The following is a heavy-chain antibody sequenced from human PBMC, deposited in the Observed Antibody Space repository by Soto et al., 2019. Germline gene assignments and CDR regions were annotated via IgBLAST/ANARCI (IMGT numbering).Heavy chain of an antibody. CDR3: AHSPRITMYDY. CDR1: GFSLSTNGVG. V-gene: IGHV2-5*02. Sequence: QITLKESGPTLVKPTQTLTLTCTFSGFSLSTNGVGVGWIRQPPGKALEWLALIYWDDDKRYSPSLKSRLTIPQDTSKDRVVLTMPNMDPVDTATYYCAHSPRITMYDYWRQGTLVTVSS. J-gene: IGHJ4*02. D-gene: IGHD3-10*02. CDR2: IYWDDDK.